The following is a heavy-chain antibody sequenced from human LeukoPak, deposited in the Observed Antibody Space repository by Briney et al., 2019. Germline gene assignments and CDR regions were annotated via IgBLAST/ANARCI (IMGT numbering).Heavy chain of an antibody. V-gene: IGHV4-31*03. CDR2: IYFSGST. D-gene: IGHD3-22*01. CDR1: GDSISTGGYY. J-gene: IGHJ4*02. Sequence: SQTLSLTCTVSGDSISTGGYYWSWVRQLPGRGLEWIGNIYFSGSTNYNPSLKRRVAISVDTSKNQFLLNLTSVTVADTAVYYCARVQTYFFDSRGLFYFDYWGQGTLVTVSS. CDR3: ARVQTYFFDSRGLFYFDY.